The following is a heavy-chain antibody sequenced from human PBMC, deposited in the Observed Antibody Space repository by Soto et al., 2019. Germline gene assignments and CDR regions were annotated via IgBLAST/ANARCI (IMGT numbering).Heavy chain of an antibody. Sequence: SETLSLTCAVYGGSFSGYYWSWIRQPPGKGLEWIGEINHSGSTNYNPSLKSRVTISVDTSKNQFSLKLSSVTAADTAVYYCARGPSSSWGYGMDAWGQGTTVTVSS. D-gene: IGHD6-13*01. CDR3: ARGPSSSWGYGMDA. V-gene: IGHV4-34*01. CDR2: INHSGST. CDR1: GGSFSGYY. J-gene: IGHJ6*02.